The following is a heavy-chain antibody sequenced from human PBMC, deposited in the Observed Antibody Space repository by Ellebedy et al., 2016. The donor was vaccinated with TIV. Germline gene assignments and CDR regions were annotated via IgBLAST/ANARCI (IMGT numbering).Heavy chain of an antibody. CDR1: GFTFSSYW. V-gene: IGHV3-7*01. CDR2: INQDGGEK. CDR3: VTDGSYGDYRSPTHAFEF. J-gene: IGHJ3*01. D-gene: IGHD4-17*01. Sequence: GESLKISCAAPGFTFSSYWMSWVRQAPGKGLEWVANINQDGGEKYYVDSVKGRFTISRDNAKNSLYLQMNGLGADDTAVYYCVTDGSYGDYRSPTHAFEFWGQGTMVTVSS.